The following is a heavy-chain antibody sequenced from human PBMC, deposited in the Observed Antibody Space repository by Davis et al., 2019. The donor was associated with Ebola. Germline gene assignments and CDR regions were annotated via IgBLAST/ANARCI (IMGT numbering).Heavy chain of an antibody. D-gene: IGHD3-9*01. J-gene: IGHJ4*02. CDR3: ARVALRYFDWLFHYFDY. CDR1: GFTFSSYW. V-gene: IGHV3-7*01. Sequence: GESLKISCAASGFTFSSYWMSWVRQAPGKGLEWVANIKQDGSEKYYVDSVKGRFTISRDNAKNSLYLQMNSLRAEDTAVYYCARVALRYFDWLFHYFDYWGQGTLVTVSS. CDR2: IKQDGSEK.